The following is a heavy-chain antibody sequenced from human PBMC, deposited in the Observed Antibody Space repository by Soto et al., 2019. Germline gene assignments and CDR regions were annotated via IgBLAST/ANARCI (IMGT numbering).Heavy chain of an antibody. CDR2: VAYDGSKT. CDR1: GFSFSSNG. V-gene: IGHV3-30*03. D-gene: IGHD3-22*01. Sequence: QVQLVESGGGVVQPGRSLRLTCAASGFSFSSNGMHWVRQAPGKGMEWVALVAYDGSKTYYGDSVRGRFTISRDNSENTLYLQMNSLRPEYTAVYYCARWVGGSMYDNSGKYDSWRQGTLVTVSS. J-gene: IGHJ5*01. CDR3: ARWVGGSMYDNSGKYDS.